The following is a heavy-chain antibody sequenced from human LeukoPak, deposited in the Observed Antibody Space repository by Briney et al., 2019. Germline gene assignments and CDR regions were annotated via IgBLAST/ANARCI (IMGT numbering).Heavy chain of an antibody. CDR2: ISSRSSYT. CDR1: GFTFSSYS. Sequence: PGGSLRLSCAASGFTFSSYSMNWVRQAPGKGLEWVSSISSRSSYTYYADSVRGRFTISRDNAKDSLSLQMNSLRTEDTAVYYCAKVDNWKYGHHDFWGQGTLVTVSS. D-gene: IGHD1-1*01. CDR3: AKVDNWKYGHHDF. V-gene: IGHV3-21*04. J-gene: IGHJ4*02.